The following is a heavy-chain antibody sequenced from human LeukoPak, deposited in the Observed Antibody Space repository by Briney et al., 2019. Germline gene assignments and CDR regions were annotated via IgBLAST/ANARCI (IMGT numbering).Heavy chain of an antibody. J-gene: IGHJ4*02. CDR1: GFTFSNAW. CDR3: TTGNH. Sequence: GGSLRLSCAASGFTFSNAWMTWVRQAPGKGLEWVGRIKTKTGGGTTDYAAPVKGRFTISRDDSKNTLYLQMNSLKTEDTAVYYCTTGNHRGQGTLVTVSS. CDR2: IKTKTGGGTT. V-gene: IGHV3-15*01. D-gene: IGHD1-14*01.